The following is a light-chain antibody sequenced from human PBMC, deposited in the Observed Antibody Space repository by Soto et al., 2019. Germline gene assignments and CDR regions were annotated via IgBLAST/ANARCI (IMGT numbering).Light chain of an antibody. V-gene: IGKV3-20*01. Sequence: ELVLTQSPGTLSLSPGERATLSCRASQSVSSSYLAWYQQNPGQAPRLLIYDTSSRATGIPDRFSGSGSGTDFTLAISRMEPEVFAVYYCHQCGSSPSFGQGTKVDLK. CDR1: QSVSSSY. J-gene: IGKJ1*01. CDR2: DTS. CDR3: HQCGSSPS.